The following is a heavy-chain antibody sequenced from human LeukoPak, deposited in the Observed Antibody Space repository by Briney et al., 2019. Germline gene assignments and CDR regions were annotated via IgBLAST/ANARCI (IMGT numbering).Heavy chain of an antibody. D-gene: IGHD6-13*01. CDR3: AREAAAGIRDAFDI. J-gene: IGHJ3*02. V-gene: IGHV1-69*01. CDR2: IIPIFGTA. CDR1: GGTFSSYA. Sequence: SVKVSCKASGGTFSSYAISWVRRAPGQGLEWMGGIIPIFGTANYAQKFQGRVTITADESTSTAYMELSSLRPEDTAVYYCAREAAAGIRDAFDIWGQGTMVTVSS.